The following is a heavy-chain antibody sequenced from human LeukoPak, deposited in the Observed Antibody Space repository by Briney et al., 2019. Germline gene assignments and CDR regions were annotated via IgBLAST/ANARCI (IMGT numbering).Heavy chain of an antibody. CDR2: INPNSGGT. J-gene: IGHJ5*02. D-gene: IGHD1-7*01. CDR3: ARATGTTGDWFDP. CDR1: GYTFTGYY. Sequence: ASVKVSCKASGYTFTGYYMHWVRQAPGQGLGWMGWINPNSGGTNYAQKFQGRVTMTRDTSISTAYMELSRLRSDDTAVYYCARATGTTGDWFDPWGQGTLVTVSS. V-gene: IGHV1-2*02.